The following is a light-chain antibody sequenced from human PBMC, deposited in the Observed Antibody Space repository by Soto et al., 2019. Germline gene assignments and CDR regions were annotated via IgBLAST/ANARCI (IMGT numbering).Light chain of an antibody. CDR3: QQLNSYPFLT. J-gene: IGKJ4*01. Sequence: DIQLTQSPSFLSASVGDRVTITCRASQGITSNLAWYHQKPGKAPKLLIYAASTLQSGVPSRFSGSGSGTEFTLTISSLQPEDFATYYCQQLNSYPFLTFGGGTKVEIK. V-gene: IGKV1-9*01. CDR2: AAS. CDR1: QGITSN.